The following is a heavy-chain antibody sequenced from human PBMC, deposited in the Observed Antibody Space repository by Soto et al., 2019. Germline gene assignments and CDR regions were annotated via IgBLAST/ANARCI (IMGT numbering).Heavy chain of an antibody. CDR1: GFTFSSYS. Sequence: GGSLRLSCAASGFTFSSYSMNWVRQAPGKGLEWVSYISSSSSTIYYADSVKGRFTISRDNAKNSLYLQMNSLRDEDTAVYYCATGYYDILTGYYDPPGWGQGTLVTVSS. D-gene: IGHD3-9*01. CDR2: ISSSSSTI. CDR3: ATGYYDILTGYYDPPG. V-gene: IGHV3-48*02. J-gene: IGHJ4*02.